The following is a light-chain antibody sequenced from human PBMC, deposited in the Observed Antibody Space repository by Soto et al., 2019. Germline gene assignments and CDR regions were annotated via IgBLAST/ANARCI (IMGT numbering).Light chain of an antibody. CDR1: QSVTTNY. CDR3: QEYGSSPVT. Sequence: EIVLTQSPGSLPLSPGERATLSCRASQSVTTNYLAWYQQKPGQAPRLLIYGAFSGATGIPDRFSGSGSGTDSTLTISRLEPEDVAVYYCQEYGSSPVTFGQGTRLDIK. J-gene: IGKJ5*01. CDR2: GAF. V-gene: IGKV3-20*01.